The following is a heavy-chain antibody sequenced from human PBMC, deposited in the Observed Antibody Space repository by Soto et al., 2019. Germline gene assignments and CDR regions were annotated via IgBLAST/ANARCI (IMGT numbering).Heavy chain of an antibody. CDR2: IYYSGST. Sequence: PSETLSLTCTVSGGSISSSSYYWGWIRQPPGKGLEWIGSIYYSGSTYYNPSLKSRVTISVDTSKNQFSLKLSSVTAADTAVYYCARLDLGRWAGIVVVPAAIDYWGQGTLVTVSS. CDR1: GGSISSSSYY. V-gene: IGHV4-39*01. D-gene: IGHD2-2*01. J-gene: IGHJ4*02. CDR3: ARLDLGRWAGIVVVPAAIDY.